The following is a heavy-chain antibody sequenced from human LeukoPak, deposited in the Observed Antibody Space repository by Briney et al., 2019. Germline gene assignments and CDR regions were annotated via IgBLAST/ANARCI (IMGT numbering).Heavy chain of an antibody. CDR2: INQDGSEK. V-gene: IGHV3-7*01. CDR1: GFTLKNYW. Sequence: GGSLRLSCGASGFTLKNYWMSWVRQAPGKGLEWVANINQDGSEKYYVDSVKGRPTISRDNAKNSLYLQMNSLRAEDTAVYYCARDQGFSYYYYYMDVWGKGTTVTVSS. D-gene: IGHD3-3*01. J-gene: IGHJ6*03. CDR3: ARDQGFSYYYYYMDV.